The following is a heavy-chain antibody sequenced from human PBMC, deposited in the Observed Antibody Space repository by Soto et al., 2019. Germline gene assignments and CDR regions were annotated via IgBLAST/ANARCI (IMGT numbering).Heavy chain of an antibody. Sequence: RGESLKISCQTIGYTFTSHWIAWVRQKPGKGLDWMGIIFPADSEIRQSPSFRGHVTISADKSISTAYLQWSSLEASDTAVYYCARPLYPGYCTDGVCYSYDFWGHGTPVTVSS. D-gene: IGHD2-8*01. CDR1: GYTFTSHW. CDR2: IFPADSEI. V-gene: IGHV5-51*01. CDR3: ARPLYPGYCTDGVCYSYDF. J-gene: IGHJ5*01.